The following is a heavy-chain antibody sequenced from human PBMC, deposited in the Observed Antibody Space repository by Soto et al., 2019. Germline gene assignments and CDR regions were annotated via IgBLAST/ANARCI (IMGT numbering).Heavy chain of an antibody. Sequence: SETLSLTCAVYGGSFSGYYWSWIRQPPGKGLEWIGEINHSGSTNYNPSLKSRVTISVDTSKNQFSLKLSSVTAADTAVYYCARRPPNYYDSSGFGYWGQGTLVTVSS. CDR3: ARRPPNYYDSSGFGY. D-gene: IGHD3-22*01. CDR2: INHSGST. J-gene: IGHJ4*02. V-gene: IGHV4-34*01. CDR1: GGSFSGYY.